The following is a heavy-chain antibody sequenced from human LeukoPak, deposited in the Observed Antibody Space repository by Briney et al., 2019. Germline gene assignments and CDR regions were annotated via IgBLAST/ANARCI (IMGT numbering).Heavy chain of an antibody. J-gene: IGHJ3*02. Sequence: GGSLRLSCAASGFTFSSYAMRWLRQAPGKGLEWVSAISGSGGSTYYADSVKGRFTISRDNSKNTLYLQMNSLRAEDTAVYYCAKDYDSSGYYGGAFDIWGQGTMVTVSS. CDR2: ISGSGGST. CDR1: GFTFSSYA. CDR3: AKDYDSSGYYGGAFDI. D-gene: IGHD3-22*01. V-gene: IGHV3-23*01.